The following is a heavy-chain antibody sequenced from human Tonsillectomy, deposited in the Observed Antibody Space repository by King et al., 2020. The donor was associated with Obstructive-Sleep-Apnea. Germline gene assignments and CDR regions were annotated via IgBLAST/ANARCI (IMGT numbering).Heavy chain of an antibody. V-gene: IGHV3-33*06. CDR3: AKEETYSYDSSGYSFDI. Sequence: VQLVESGGGVVQPGRSLRLSCAASGFTFSSYGMHWVRQAPGKGLEWVAVIWYDGSNKYYADSVKGRFTISRYNSKNTLYLQMNSLRAEGTAVYYCAKEETYSYDSSGYSFDIWGQGTMVTVSS. D-gene: IGHD3-22*01. CDR1: GFTFSSYG. J-gene: IGHJ3*02. CDR2: IWYDGSNK.